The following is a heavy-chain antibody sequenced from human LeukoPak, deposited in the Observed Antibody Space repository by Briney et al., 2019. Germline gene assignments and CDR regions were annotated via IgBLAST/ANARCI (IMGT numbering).Heavy chain of an antibody. CDR2: IYYSGST. CDR1: GGSISSSSYY. J-gene: IGHJ3*01. CDR3: ARLVGAAGAFDV. V-gene: IGHV4-39*01. D-gene: IGHD4/OR15-4a*01. Sequence: SETLSLTCTVSGGSISSSSYYWAWIRQPPGKGLVWIASIYYSGSTYYNPSLKSRVTISVDTSKNQFSLKLSSVTAADTAIYYCARLVGAAGAFDVWGQGTMVTVSS.